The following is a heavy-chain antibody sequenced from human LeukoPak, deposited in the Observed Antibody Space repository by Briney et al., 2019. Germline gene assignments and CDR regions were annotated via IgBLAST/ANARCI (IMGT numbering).Heavy chain of an antibody. CDR2: IWYDGSKA. D-gene: IGHD2-21*02. CDR3: AKDYCGGDCYTPPLGFNY. Sequence: GGVLGLSFAGSGIRFSSYGMHWGRPGPGQGVGGGGVIWYDGSKAYYADSVTGRFTISRDNPNNRVFLQMNSLRDEDTAVYYCAKDYCGGDCYTPPLGFNYWGQGTLVTVSS. J-gene: IGHJ4*02. V-gene: IGHV3-33*06. CDR1: GIRFSSYG.